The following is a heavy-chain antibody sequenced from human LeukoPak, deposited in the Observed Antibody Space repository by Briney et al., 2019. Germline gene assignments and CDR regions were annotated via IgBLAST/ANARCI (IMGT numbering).Heavy chain of an antibody. D-gene: IGHD3-22*01. CDR1: GGSISSYY. CDR2: IYYSGST. CDR3: ARGLGSSGYPTNSD. Sequence: SETLSLTCTVSGGSISSYYWSWIRQPPGKGLEWIGYIYYSGSTNYNPSLKSRVTVSVDTSKNQFSLKLSSVTAADTAVYYCARGLGSSGYPTNSDWGQGTLVTVSS. J-gene: IGHJ4*02. V-gene: IGHV4-59*01.